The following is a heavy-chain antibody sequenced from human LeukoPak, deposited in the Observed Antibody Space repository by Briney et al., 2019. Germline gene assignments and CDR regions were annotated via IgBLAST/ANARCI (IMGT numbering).Heavy chain of an antibody. D-gene: IGHD3-22*01. CDR3: ARVLSADSPGFQH. CDR2: IDSDGSGT. J-gene: IGHJ1*01. V-gene: IGHV3-74*01. CDR1: GFTFSSYS. Sequence: GGSLRLSCAASGFTFSSYSMNWVRQAPGKGLEWVARIDSDGSGTRYADSVKGRFTISRDNAKNTLYLQMNSLRAEDTAVYYCARVLSADSPGFQHWGQGTLVTVSS.